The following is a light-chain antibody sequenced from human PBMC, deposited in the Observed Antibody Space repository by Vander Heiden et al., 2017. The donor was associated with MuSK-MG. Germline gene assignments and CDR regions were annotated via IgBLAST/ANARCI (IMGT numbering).Light chain of an antibody. CDR1: QSVRNY. Sequence: EIVLTQSPATLSLSPGERATLSCRASQSVRNYLAWYQQKPGQAPRLLINDASHRATGIPARFSGSGSGTDFTLTISSLEPEDFAVYYCQRRNDWPFTFGHGTKVDFK. CDR2: DAS. CDR3: QRRNDWPFT. V-gene: IGKV3-11*01. J-gene: IGKJ3*01.